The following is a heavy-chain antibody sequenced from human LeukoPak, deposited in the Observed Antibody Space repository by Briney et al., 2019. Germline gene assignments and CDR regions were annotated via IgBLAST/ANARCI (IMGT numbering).Heavy chain of an antibody. CDR1: GFTFSSYS. CDR3: ARELLGYCSGGSCSGGY. Sequence: PGGSLRLSCAASGFTFSSYSMNWVRQAPGKGLEWVSSISSSSSYIYYADSVKGRFTISRDNAKNSLYLQMNSLRAEDTAVYYCARELLGYCSGGSCSGGYWGQGTLVTVSS. CDR2: ISSSSSYI. D-gene: IGHD2-15*01. V-gene: IGHV3-21*01. J-gene: IGHJ4*02.